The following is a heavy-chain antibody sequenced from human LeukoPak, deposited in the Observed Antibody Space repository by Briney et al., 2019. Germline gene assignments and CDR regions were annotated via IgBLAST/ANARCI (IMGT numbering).Heavy chain of an antibody. CDR2: INHSGST. J-gene: IGHJ4*02. Sequence: SETLSLTCAVYGGSFSGYYWSWIRQPPGKGLEWIGEINHSGSTNYNPSLKSRVTISVDTSKNQFSLKLSSVTAADTAVYYCARGRLYYDFWSGYSHFDYWGQGTLVTVSS. V-gene: IGHV4-34*01. CDR1: GGSFSGYY. D-gene: IGHD3-3*01. CDR3: ARGRLYYDFWSGYSHFDY.